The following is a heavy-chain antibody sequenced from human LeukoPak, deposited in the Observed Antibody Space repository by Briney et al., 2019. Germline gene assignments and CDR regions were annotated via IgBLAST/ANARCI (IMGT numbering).Heavy chain of an antibody. CDR3: ARRAGEYSHPYDY. CDR1: GFTFSSYN. Sequence: HPGGSLRLSCAASGFTFSSYNMNWVRQAPGKGLEWVSFIYSGSNSHYSDSVKGRFTIPRDNSKNTLYLQMNSLRAEDTAIYYCARRAGEYSHPYDYWGQGTLVTVSS. D-gene: IGHD2-15*01. CDR2: IYSGSNS. J-gene: IGHJ4*02. V-gene: IGHV3-53*01.